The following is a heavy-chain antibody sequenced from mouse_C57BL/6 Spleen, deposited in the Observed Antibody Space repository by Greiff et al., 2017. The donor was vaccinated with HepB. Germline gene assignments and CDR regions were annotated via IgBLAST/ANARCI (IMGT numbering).Heavy chain of an antibody. CDR1: GFTFSDYY. J-gene: IGHJ3*01. Sequence: EVKVVESEGGLVQPGSSMKLSCTASGFTFSDYYMAWVRQVPEKGLEWVANINYDGSSTYYLDSLKSRFIISRDNAKNILYLQMSSLKSEDTATYYCARVQSWFAYWGQGTLVTVSA. CDR3: ARVQSWFAY. CDR2: INYDGSST. V-gene: IGHV5-16*01.